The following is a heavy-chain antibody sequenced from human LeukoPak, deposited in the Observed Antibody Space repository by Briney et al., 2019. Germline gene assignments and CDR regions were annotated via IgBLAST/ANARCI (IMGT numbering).Heavy chain of an antibody. Sequence: LSLTCTVSGGSVSSYYWSWIRQPPGKGLEWVSYISSSGSTIYYADSVKGRFTISRDNAKNSLYLQMNSLRAEDTAVYYCARGSSRGLFIYWGQGTLVTVSS. J-gene: IGHJ4*02. V-gene: IGHV3-11*01. D-gene: IGHD6-13*01. CDR3: ARGSSRGLFIY. CDR1: GGSVSSYY. CDR2: ISSSGSTI.